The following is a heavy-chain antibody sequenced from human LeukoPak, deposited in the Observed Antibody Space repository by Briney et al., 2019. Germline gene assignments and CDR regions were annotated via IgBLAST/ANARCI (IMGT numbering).Heavy chain of an antibody. J-gene: IGHJ2*01. CDR3: ARVYYSSSYDYWYFDL. CDR1: GGSIRSYY. Sequence: PSETLSLTCTVSGGSIRSYYWSWIRRPPGKGLEWIGYIYYSGSTNYNPSLKSRVTISVDTSKNQFSLKLSSVTAADTAVYYCARVYYSSSYDYWYFDLWGRGTLVTVSS. V-gene: IGHV4-59*01. CDR2: IYYSGST. D-gene: IGHD6-13*01.